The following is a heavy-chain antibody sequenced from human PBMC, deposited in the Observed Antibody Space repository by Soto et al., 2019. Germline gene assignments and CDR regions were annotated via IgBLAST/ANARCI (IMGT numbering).Heavy chain of an antibody. D-gene: IGHD5-12*01. V-gene: IGHV3-33*01. J-gene: IGHJ5*02. CDR1: GFTFSSYG. Sequence: SLRLSCSASGFTFSSYGTHWVRQAPGRGLERVAVKWYDGSNKYYADSVKGRFTISRDNSKNTLYLQKNSLRAEDTAVYYCARDYRDGYKTTPWGQGTLVTVSS. CDR2: KWYDGSNK. CDR3: ARDYRDGYKTTP.